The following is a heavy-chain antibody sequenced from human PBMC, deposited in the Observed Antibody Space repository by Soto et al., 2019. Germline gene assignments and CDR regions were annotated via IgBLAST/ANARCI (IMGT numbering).Heavy chain of an antibody. CDR3: ARLNWNDFYYYYGMDV. D-gene: IGHD1-1*01. J-gene: IGHJ6*02. V-gene: IGHV4-39*01. Sequence: SETLSLTCTVSGGSISSSSYYWGWIRQPPGKGLEWIGSIYYSGSTYYNPSLKSRVTISVDTSKNQFYLKLSSVTAADTAVYYCARLNWNDFYYYYGMDVWGQGTTVT. CDR1: GGSISSSSYY. CDR2: IYYSGST.